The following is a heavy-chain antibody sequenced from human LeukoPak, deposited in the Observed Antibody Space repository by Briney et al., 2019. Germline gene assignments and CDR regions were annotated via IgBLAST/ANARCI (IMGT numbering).Heavy chain of an antibody. Sequence: PGGSLRLSCAASGFTFSHYSMNWVRQAPGKGLEWVSSISSSSSYIYYADSVKGRFTISRDNAKNSLYLQMNSLRAEDTAVYYCARKGRLYYDILTGTRAYYMDVWGKGTTVTISS. D-gene: IGHD3-9*01. J-gene: IGHJ6*03. V-gene: IGHV3-21*01. CDR1: GFTFSHYS. CDR2: ISSSSSYI. CDR3: ARKGRLYYDILTGTRAYYMDV.